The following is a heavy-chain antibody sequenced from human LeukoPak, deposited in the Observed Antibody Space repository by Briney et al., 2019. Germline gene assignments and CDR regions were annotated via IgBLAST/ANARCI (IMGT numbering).Heavy chain of an antibody. CDR1: GFTVSSNY. CDR2: IYIGGNT. J-gene: IGHJ3*02. CDR3: ARYRSPDAFDI. Sequence: PGGPLRLSCAASGFTVSSNYMNWVRQAPGKGPEWVSAIYIGGNTYYADSVKGRFTISRDNSKNTLYLQMNSLRAEDTAVYYCARYRSPDAFDIWGYGTMVTVSS. D-gene: IGHD1-26*01. V-gene: IGHV3-66*02.